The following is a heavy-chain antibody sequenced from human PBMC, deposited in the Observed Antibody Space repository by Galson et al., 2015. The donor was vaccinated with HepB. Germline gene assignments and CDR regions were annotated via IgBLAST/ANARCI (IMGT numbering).Heavy chain of an antibody. J-gene: IGHJ4*02. D-gene: IGHD3-3*01. CDR2: ISYDGSNK. CDR3: ARDGSKTIFGVVTRMGLDY. CDR1: GFTFSSYA. Sequence: SLRLSCAASGFTFSSYAMHWVRQAPGKGLEWVAVISYDGSNKYYADSVKGRFTISRDNSKNTLYLQMNSLRAEDTAVYYCARDGSKTIFGVVTRMGLDYWGQGTLVTVSS. V-gene: IGHV3-30-3*01.